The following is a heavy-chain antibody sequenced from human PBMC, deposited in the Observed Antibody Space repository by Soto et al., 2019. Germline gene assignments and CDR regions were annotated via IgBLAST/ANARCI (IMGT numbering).Heavy chain of an antibody. J-gene: IGHJ4*02. CDR1: GFTFSDYY. Sequence: GGSLRLSCAAYGFTFSDYYMSWIRQAPGKGLEWVSYISSSSSYTNYADSVKGRFTISRDNAKNSLYLQMNSLRAEDTAVYYCARARGSSDYWGQGTLVTVSS. CDR2: ISSSSSYT. CDR3: ARARGSSDY. D-gene: IGHD5-12*01. V-gene: IGHV3-11*06.